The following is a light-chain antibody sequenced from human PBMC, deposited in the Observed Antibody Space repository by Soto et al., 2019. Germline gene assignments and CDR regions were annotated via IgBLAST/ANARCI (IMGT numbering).Light chain of an antibody. CDR2: EVS. Sequence: DVVMTQSPLSLPVTLGQPASISCRSSQSPLYSNGNPYLSWFQQRPGQSPRRLIYEVSIRDSGVPDRFSGSGSGTDFTLKISRVEAEDVGIYYCMQGTHWPLTFGQGTKVDIK. CDR3: MQGTHWPLT. CDR1: QSPLYSNGNPY. J-gene: IGKJ1*01. V-gene: IGKV2-30*01.